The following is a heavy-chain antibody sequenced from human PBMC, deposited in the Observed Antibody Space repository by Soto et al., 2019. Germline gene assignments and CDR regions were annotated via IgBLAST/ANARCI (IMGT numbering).Heavy chain of an antibody. CDR2: ISYDGSNK. CDR3: AKDHLLLHYDFWSGYRTQYDAFDI. CDR1: GFTFSSYG. Sequence: GGSLRLSCAASGFTFSSYGMHWVRQAPGKGLEWVAVISYDGSNKYYADSVKGRFTISRDNSKNTLYLQMNSLRAEDTAVYYCAKDHLLLHYDFWSGYRTQYDAFDIWGQGTMVTVSS. J-gene: IGHJ3*02. V-gene: IGHV3-30*18. D-gene: IGHD3-3*01.